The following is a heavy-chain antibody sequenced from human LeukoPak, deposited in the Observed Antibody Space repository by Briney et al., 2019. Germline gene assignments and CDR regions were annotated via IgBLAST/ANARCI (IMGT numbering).Heavy chain of an antibody. Sequence: QPGGSLRLSCAASGFTFDDYAMHWVRQAPGKGLEWVSGISWNSGSIGYADSVKGRFPISRDNSKNTLYLQMNSLRAEDTAVYYCAKIDGAMDYWGQGTLVTVSS. CDR2: ISWNSGSI. CDR3: AKIDGAMDY. CDR1: GFTFDDYA. D-gene: IGHD2-2*01. V-gene: IGHV3-9*01. J-gene: IGHJ4*02.